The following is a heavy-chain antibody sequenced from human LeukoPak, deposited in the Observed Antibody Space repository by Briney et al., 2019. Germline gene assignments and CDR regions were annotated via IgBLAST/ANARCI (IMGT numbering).Heavy chain of an antibody. CDR2: ILHNGDST. Sequence: AGGSLRLSCAASGFTYSTYVMSWVRQAPGKGREWLSLILHNGDSTYYADSVKGRFTISRDNSKNTLYLQMNSLRAEDTAVYYCARLSSFAFDIWGQGTMVTVSS. J-gene: IGHJ3*02. V-gene: IGHV3-23*01. CDR1: GFTYSTYV. D-gene: IGHD3-16*02. CDR3: ARLSSFAFDI.